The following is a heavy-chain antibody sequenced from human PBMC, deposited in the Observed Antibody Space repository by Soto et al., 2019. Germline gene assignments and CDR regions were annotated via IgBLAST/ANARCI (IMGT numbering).Heavy chain of an antibody. CDR2: ISYDGSNK. V-gene: IGHV3-30-3*01. D-gene: IGHD3-10*01. J-gene: IGHJ4*02. CDR3: ARDPMGRYYGSGSYYFDY. Sequence: QVQLVESGGGVVQPGRSLRLSCAASGFTFSSYAMHWVRQAPGKGLEWVAVISYDGSNKHYADSVKGRFTISRANSKKTLDLQMNSMRAEDTAVYYWARDPMGRYYGSGSYYFDYWGQGTLVTVSS. CDR1: GFTFSSYA.